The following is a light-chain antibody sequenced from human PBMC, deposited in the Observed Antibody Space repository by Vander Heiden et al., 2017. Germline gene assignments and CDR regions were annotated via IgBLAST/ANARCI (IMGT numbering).Light chain of an antibody. J-gene: IGLJ1*01. V-gene: IGLV2-14*01. Sequence: QSALPQPASVSGSPGQSITISCTGTSSDVGAYNFVSWYQQHPGKAPKLMIYDVNNRPSGVSNRFSGSKSGNTASLTISGLQAEDEADYYCSSHTSTSALPYVFGTGTKVSVL. CDR3: SSHTSTSALPYV. CDR1: SSDVGAYNF. CDR2: DVN.